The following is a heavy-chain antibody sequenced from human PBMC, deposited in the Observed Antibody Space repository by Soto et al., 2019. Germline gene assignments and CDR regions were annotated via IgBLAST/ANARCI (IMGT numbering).Heavy chain of an antibody. D-gene: IGHD6-19*01. V-gene: IGHV4-59*01. CDR3: ARGTHSSGWYLDY. CDR2: IYYSGST. J-gene: IGHJ4*01. CDR1: GGSISSYY. Sequence: TLSLTCSVSGGSISSYYWSWIRQPPGKGLEWIGYIYYSGSTNYNPSLKSRVTISVDTSKNQFSLKLSSVTAADTTVYYCARGTHSSGWYLDYWGHGRPVPVS.